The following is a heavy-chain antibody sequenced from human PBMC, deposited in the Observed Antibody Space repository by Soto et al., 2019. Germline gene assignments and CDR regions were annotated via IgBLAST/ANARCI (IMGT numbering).Heavy chain of an antibody. CDR2: ISYSGSA. CDR1: GGSISSGNYY. J-gene: IGHJ4*02. CDR3: ATMGTPATGLYYFDS. Sequence: SETLSLTCTVSGGSISSGNYYWSWIRQPPGKGLEWIGFISYSGSAYYNPSLKSRVTISVDTSKNQFSLNLSFVTAADTAVYYCATMGTPATGLYYFDSWGQGILVTVSS. D-gene: IGHD2-15*01. V-gene: IGHV4-30-4*01.